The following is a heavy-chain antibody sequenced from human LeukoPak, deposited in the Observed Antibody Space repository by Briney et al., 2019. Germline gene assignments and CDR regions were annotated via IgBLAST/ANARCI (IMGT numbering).Heavy chain of an antibody. CDR1: GCIFTNDW. Sequence: PGESLKISCKGSGCIFTNDWIGWVRQMPGKGLEWIGIVYPGDSDTRYSPSFEGQVTISADKSINTGYLQWSSLKASDTAIYCCVRSPAVGYDRPGLYFYYMDVWGKGTPVTVSS. J-gene: IGHJ6*03. V-gene: IGHV5-51*01. D-gene: IGHD2-2*01. CDR2: VYPGDSDT. CDR3: VRSPAVGYDRPGLYFYYMDV.